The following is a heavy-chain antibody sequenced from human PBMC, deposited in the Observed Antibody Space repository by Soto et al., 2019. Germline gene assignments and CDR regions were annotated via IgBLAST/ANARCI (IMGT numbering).Heavy chain of an antibody. D-gene: IGHD1-26*01. CDR3: ARVPRVGASRAYFDY. CDR2: ISSSGSTI. CDR1: GFTFSDYY. Sequence: GGSLRLSCAASGFTFSDYYMSWIRQAPGKGLEWVSYISSSGSTIYYADSVKGRFTISRDNAKNSLYLQMNSLRAEDTAVYYCARVPRVGASRAYFDYWGQGTLVTVSS. J-gene: IGHJ4*02. V-gene: IGHV3-11*04.